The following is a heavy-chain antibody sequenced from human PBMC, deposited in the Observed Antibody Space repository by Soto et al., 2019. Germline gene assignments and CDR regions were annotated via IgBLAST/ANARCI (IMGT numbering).Heavy chain of an antibody. CDR3: SRGDATKIVVTTYYAMDV. D-gene: IGHD4-17*01. CDR2: IIPVFGTA. CDR1: GGTLSNYG. V-gene: IGHV1-69*12. Sequence: QVQLVQSGAEVKKPGSSVRVSCKASGGTLSNYGISWVRQAPGQGLEWMGGIIPVFGTANHAQKFQGRVTITAAESKRTVYMAVTSLRSEDTAVYYCSRGDATKIVVTTYYAMDVWGQGTTVSVSS. J-gene: IGHJ6*02.